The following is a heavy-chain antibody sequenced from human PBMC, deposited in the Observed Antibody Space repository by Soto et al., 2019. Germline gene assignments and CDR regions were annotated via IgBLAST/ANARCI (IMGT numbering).Heavy chain of an antibody. CDR1: GFTVSTNY. J-gene: IGHJ4*02. Sequence: GGSLRLSCVASGFTVSTNYMSWVRQAPGKGLEWVSVIYRGGTTYYADSVKGRFTISRDNSKNTLYLQMNSLRAEDTAIYYCAREGQLLVFDYWGQGTLVTVSS. CDR2: IYRGGTT. V-gene: IGHV3-53*01. CDR3: AREGQLLVFDY. D-gene: IGHD2-2*01.